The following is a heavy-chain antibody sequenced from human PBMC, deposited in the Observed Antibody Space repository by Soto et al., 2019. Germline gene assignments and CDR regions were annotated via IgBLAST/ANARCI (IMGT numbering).Heavy chain of an antibody. CDR2: IIPIFGTA. J-gene: IGHJ4*02. D-gene: IGHD3-10*01. Sequence: QVQLVQSGAEVKKPGSSVKVSCKASGGTFSSYAISWVRQAPGQGLEWMGGIIPIFGTANYAQKFQGRVTITADESTSTAYVEVSSLRSEDTAVYYCASSGDYGSGSYWYYFDYWGQGTLVTVSS. CDR1: GGTFSSYA. CDR3: ASSGDYGSGSYWYYFDY. V-gene: IGHV1-69*01.